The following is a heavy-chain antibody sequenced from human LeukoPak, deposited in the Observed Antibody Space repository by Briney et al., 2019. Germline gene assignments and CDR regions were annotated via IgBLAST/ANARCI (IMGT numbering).Heavy chain of an antibody. CDR2: ISSSSSYI. Sequence: GGSLRLSCAASGFTFSSYSMNWVRQAPGKGLEWVSSISSSSSYIYYADSVKGRFTISRDNSKNSLYLQMNSLRTEDTALYYCAKGAGRWVKYFDYWGQGTLVTVSS. V-gene: IGHV3-21*04. CDR1: GFTFSSYS. CDR3: AKGAGRWVKYFDY. J-gene: IGHJ4*02. D-gene: IGHD3-10*01.